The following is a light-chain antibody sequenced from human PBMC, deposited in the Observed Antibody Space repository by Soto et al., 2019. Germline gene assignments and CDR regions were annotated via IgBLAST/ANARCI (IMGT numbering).Light chain of an antibody. CDR2: RNN. J-gene: IGLJ3*02. Sequence: QSVLTQPPSASGTPGQRVTISCSGSSSNIGSNYVYWYQQLPGTAPKLLIYRNNQRPSGVPDRFSGSKSGTSAALAISGLRSEDGADYYCAAWDDRLSGRVFGGGTKVTVL. CDR3: AAWDDRLSGRV. V-gene: IGLV1-47*01. CDR1: SSNIGSNY.